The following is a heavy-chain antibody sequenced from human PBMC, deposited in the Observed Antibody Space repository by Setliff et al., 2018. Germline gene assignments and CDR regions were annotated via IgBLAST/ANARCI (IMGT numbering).Heavy chain of an antibody. D-gene: IGHD5-12*01. V-gene: IGHV7-4-1*02. CDR1: GYTFSSYA. Sequence: ASVKVSCKASGYTFSSYAMGWMRQAPGQRLEWMGWINTNTGNPSYAQDFTGRLVFSLDTSVSTAYLQISSLKADDTAIYYCARASRYGTIRYRGDYYMDVWGKGTTVTVSS. J-gene: IGHJ6*03. CDR3: ARASRYGTIRYRGDYYMDV. CDR2: INTNTGNP.